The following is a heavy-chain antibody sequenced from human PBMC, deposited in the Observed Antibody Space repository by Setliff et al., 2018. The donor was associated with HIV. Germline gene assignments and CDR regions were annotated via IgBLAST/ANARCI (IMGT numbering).Heavy chain of an antibody. J-gene: IGHJ6*03. D-gene: IGHD2-2*01. CDR3: ARHRDPPGTSWIFYYYYMDL. CDR2: IYYSGTT. V-gene: IGHV4-39*01. Sequence: SETLSLTCTVSGGSISSSSYYWGWIRQPPGKGLEWIGSIYYSGTTYYNPTLKSRVSISIDTPKNQVSLRLSSVTAADTGVYYCARHRDPPGTSWIFYYYYMDLWGGGTTVTVSS. CDR1: GGSISSSSYY.